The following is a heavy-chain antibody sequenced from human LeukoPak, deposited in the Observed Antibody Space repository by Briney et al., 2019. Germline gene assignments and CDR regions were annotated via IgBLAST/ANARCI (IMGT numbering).Heavy chain of an antibody. CDR2: IYPGDSDT. CDR1: GYSFTSYW. CDR3: AKPLLFAGTGDY. J-gene: IGHJ4*02. D-gene: IGHD6-13*01. V-gene: IGHV5-51*01. Sequence: GESLKISCKGSGYSFTSYWIGWVRQMPGKGLEWMGIIYPGDSDTRYSPFYQGQVTISANKSITTAYLQWSSLKASDTAMYYCAKPLLFAGTGDYWGQRTLVTVSS.